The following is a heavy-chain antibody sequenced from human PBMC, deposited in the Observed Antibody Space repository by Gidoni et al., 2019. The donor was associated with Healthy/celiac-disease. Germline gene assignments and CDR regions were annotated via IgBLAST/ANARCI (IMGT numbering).Heavy chain of an antibody. CDR3: ARRRTGDPSDY. CDR2: INHSGST. Sequence: QVQLQQWGAGLLKPSETLSLTCAVYGGSFSGYYWSWIRQPPGKGLEWIGEINHSGSTNYNPSLKSRVTIAVETSKNQFSLKRSSVTAADTAVYYCARRRTGDPSDYWGQGTLVTVSS. CDR1: GGSFSGYY. V-gene: IGHV4-34*01. J-gene: IGHJ4*02. D-gene: IGHD7-27*01.